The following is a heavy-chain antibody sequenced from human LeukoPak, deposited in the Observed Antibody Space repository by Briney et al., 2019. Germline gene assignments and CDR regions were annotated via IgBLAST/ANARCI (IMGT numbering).Heavy chain of an antibody. D-gene: IGHD3-3*01. Sequence: PSQTLSLTCTVSGGSISSGGYYWSWIRQHPGKGLEWIGYIYYSGSTYYNPSLKSRVTISVDTSKNQFSLKLSSVTAADTAVYYCARVCQNYDFWSGYLFDPWGQGTLVTVSS. CDR2: IYYSGST. CDR1: GGSISSGGYY. J-gene: IGHJ5*02. CDR3: ARVCQNYDFWSGYLFDP. V-gene: IGHV4-31*03.